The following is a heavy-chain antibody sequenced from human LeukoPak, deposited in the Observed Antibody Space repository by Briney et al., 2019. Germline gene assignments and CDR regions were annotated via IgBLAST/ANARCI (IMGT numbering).Heavy chain of an antibody. Sequence: GGSLRLSCAASGFTVSSNYMSWVRQAPGKGLEWVSVIYSGGSTYYADSVKGRFTISRDNSKNTLYLRMNSLRAEDTAVYYCARGPQNYDILTGYYPSPFDYWGQGTLVTVS. CDR2: IYSGGST. CDR1: GFTVSSNY. CDR3: ARGPQNYDILTGYYPSPFDY. J-gene: IGHJ4*02. V-gene: IGHV3-66*01. D-gene: IGHD3-9*01.